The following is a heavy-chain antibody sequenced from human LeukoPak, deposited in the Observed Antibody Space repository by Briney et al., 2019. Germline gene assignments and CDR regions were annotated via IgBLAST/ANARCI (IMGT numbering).Heavy chain of an antibody. CDR2: INHSGST. J-gene: IGHJ4*02. Sequence: SETLSLTCAVYGGSFSGYYWSWIRQPPGKGLEWIGEINHSGSTNYNPSLKSRVTISGDTSKNQFSLKLSSVTAADTAVYYCARHRPFAYFDYWGQGTLVTVSS. CDR3: ARHRPFAYFDY. CDR1: GGSFSGYY. V-gene: IGHV4-34*01.